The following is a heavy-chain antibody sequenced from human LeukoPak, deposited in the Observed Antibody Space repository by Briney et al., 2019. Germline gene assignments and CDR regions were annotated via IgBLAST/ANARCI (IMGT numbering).Heavy chain of an antibody. CDR2: IYSGGST. V-gene: IGHV3-53*01. CDR3: ARDIYYDSSGYYGSVY. D-gene: IGHD3-22*01. CDR1: GFTVSSNY. J-gene: IGHJ4*02. Sequence: QTGGSLRLSCAASGFTVSSNYMSWVRQAPGKGLEWVSVIYSGGSTYYADSVKGRFTISRDNAKNSLYLQMNSLRAEDTAVYYCARDIYYDSSGYYGSVYWGQGTLVTVSS.